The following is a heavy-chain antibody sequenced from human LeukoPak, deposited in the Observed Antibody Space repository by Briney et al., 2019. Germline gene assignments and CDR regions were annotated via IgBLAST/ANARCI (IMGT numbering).Heavy chain of an antibody. J-gene: IGHJ3*02. CDR3: ARSSYYYGADAFDI. D-gene: IGHD3-10*01. V-gene: IGHV4-59*01. Sequence: SETLSLTCTVSGGSINSYYWSWIRQPPGKGLEWIGYVYYSGSTNYNPSLKSRVAISLDTSKNQFSLKLNSVTAADTAVYYCARSSYYYGADAFDIWGQGTMVTVSS. CDR2: VYYSGST. CDR1: GGSINSYY.